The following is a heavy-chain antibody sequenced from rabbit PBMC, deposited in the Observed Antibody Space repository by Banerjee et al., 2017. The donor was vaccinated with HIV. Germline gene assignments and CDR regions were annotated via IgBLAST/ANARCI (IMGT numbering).Heavy chain of an antibody. J-gene: IGHJ4*01. Sequence: QEQLVESGGGLVTPGGTLTLTCKASGFTLSDYWMCWVRQAPGKGLDLIACIGTSSGNTYYASWVNGRFTISKTSSTTVTLQMTSLTAADTATYFCARDLAGVIGWNFGLWGPGTLVTVS. CDR3: ARDLAGVIGWNFGL. V-gene: IGHV1S45*01. D-gene: IGHD4-1*01. CDR1: GFTLSDYW. CDR2: IGTSSGNT.